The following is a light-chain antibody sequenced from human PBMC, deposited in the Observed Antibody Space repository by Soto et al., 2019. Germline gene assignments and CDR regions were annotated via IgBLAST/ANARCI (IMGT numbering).Light chain of an antibody. CDR1: SSDIGAYNY. CDR2: DVS. CDR3: SAYTGSSTPWV. V-gene: IGLV2-14*03. J-gene: IGLJ3*02. Sequence: QSALTQPASVSGSPGQSITISLTGTSSDIGAYNYVSWYQQHPGKAPKLMIYDVSYRPSEVPVRFSAAKYGNTASLTISGLQAEDVTEYCCSAYTGSSTPWVFGGGSKLTVL.